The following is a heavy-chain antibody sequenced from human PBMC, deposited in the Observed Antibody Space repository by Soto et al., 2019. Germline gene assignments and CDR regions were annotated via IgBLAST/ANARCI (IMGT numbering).Heavy chain of an antibody. CDR3: AKGGGDSLRYGMDV. CDR1: GFIFSSSA. CDR2: ISGSGGSI. D-gene: IGHD2-21*02. Sequence: EVPLLDSGGGLVQPGGALRLSCSASGFIFSSSAMNWVRQAPGKGLEWVSAISGSGGSIYYADSVKGRFTISRDNSKTTRYLPVDSLRAEDTAVYYCAKGGGDSLRYGMDVWGQGTTVTVSS. J-gene: IGHJ6*02. V-gene: IGHV3-23*01.